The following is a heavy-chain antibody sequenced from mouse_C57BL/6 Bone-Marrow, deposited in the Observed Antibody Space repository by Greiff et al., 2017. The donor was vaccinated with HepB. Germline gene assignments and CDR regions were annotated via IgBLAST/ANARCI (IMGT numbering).Heavy chain of an antibody. CDR3: VSYGDY. Sequence: QVQLKQPGAELVKPGASVKLSCKASGYTFTSYWMQWVKQRPGQGLEWIGEIDPSDSYTNYNQKFKGKATLTVDTSSSTAYMQLSSLTSEDSAVYYCVSYGDYWGQGTTLTVSS. V-gene: IGHV1-50*01. CDR2: IDPSDSYT. D-gene: IGHD1-1*01. J-gene: IGHJ2*01. CDR1: GYTFTSYW.